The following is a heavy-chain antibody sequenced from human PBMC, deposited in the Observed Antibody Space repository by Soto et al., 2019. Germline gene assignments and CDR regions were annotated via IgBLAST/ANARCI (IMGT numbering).Heavy chain of an antibody. Sequence: GGSLRLSCVDSTFTLSNYWMSWVRQAPGKGLEWVASIKQDGSEKYFGDSVKGRFSISRDNAKNTLYLHMNSLRVDDTAVYYCERSPDLRWFDPWGQGSLVTVSS. CDR3: ERSPDLRWFDP. CDR1: TFTLSNYW. J-gene: IGHJ5*02. CDR2: IKQDGSEK. V-gene: IGHV3-7*03.